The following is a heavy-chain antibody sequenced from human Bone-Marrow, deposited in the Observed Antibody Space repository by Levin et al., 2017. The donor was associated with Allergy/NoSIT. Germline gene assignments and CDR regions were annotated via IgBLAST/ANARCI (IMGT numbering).Heavy chain of an antibody. Sequence: SVKVSCKASGGTFSSYAISWVRQAPGQGLEWMGGIIPIFGTANYAQKFQGRVTITADESTSTAYMELSSLRSEDTAVYYCAREVSRDDYGDYEYYYDYGMDVWGQGTTVTVSS. D-gene: IGHD4-17*01. V-gene: IGHV1-69*13. CDR3: AREVSRDDYGDYEYYYDYGMDV. CDR1: GGTFSSYA. J-gene: IGHJ6*02. CDR2: IIPIFGTA.